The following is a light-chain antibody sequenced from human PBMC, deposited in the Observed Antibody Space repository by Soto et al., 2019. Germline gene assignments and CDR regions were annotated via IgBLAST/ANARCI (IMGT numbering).Light chain of an antibody. CDR2: EGS. V-gene: IGLV2-23*01. J-gene: IGLJ2*01. CDR1: SSDVGSYNL. CDR3: CSYAGSSTDVV. Sequence: SALTQPASVSGSPGQSITISCTGTSSDVGSYNLVSWYQQHPGKAPKLMIYEGSKRPSGVSNRFSGSKSGNTASLTISGLQAEDEADYYCCSYAGSSTDVVFGGGTKVTVL.